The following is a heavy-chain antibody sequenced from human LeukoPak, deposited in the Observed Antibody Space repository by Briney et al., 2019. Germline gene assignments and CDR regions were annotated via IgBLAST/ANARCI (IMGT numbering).Heavy chain of an antibody. J-gene: IGHJ4*02. V-gene: IGHV3-23*01. CDR3: AKDRGVVRGDY. D-gene: IGHD2-21*01. CDR2: ITSSGGST. CDR1: GFTFSTYA. Sequence: GGSLRLSCAASGFTFSTYAMSWVRQAPGKGLEWVSTITSSGGSTYYADSVKGRFTISRDNSKNTLYLQMNSLRAEDTAVYYCAKDRGVVRGDYWGQGTLVTVSS.